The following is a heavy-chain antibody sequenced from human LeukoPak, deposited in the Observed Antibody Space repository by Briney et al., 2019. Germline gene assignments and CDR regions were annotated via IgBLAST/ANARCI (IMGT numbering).Heavy chain of an antibody. Sequence: GGSLRLSCAASGFTFSSYSMNWVRQAPGKGLEWVSYISSSSSTIYYADSVKGRFTISRDNAKNSLYLQMNSLRDEDTAVYYCARDPPGIEGPVYGSGSYHDYWGQGTLVTASS. J-gene: IGHJ4*02. CDR1: GFTFSSYS. D-gene: IGHD3-10*01. V-gene: IGHV3-48*02. CDR3: ARDPPGIEGPVYGSGSYHDY. CDR2: ISSSSSTI.